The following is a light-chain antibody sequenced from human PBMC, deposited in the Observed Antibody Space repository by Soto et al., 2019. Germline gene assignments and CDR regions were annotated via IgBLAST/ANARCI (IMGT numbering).Light chain of an antibody. V-gene: IGLV2-14*01. Sequence: QSVLTQPASGSGSPGQSITISCTGTSSDVGGYNYVSWYQQHPGKAPKLMIYDVSNRPSGVSNRFSGSKSGNTASRTIAGLQAEDEADYYCSSYTSSYTLVFGGGTKLTVL. CDR3: SSYTSSYTLV. J-gene: IGLJ2*01. CDR1: SSDVGGYNY. CDR2: DVS.